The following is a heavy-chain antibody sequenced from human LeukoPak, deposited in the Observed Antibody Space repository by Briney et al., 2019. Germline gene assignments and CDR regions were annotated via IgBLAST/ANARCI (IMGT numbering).Heavy chain of an antibody. CDR2: ISYDGSNK. CDR3: AKERYFDWLLFPCGMDV. CDR1: GFTFSSYG. D-gene: IGHD3-9*01. J-gene: IGHJ6*02. Sequence: GGSLRLSCAASGFTFSSYGMHWVRQAPGKGLEWVAVISYDGSNKYYADSVEGRFTISRDNSKNTLYLQMNSLRAEDTAVYYCAKERYFDWLLFPCGMDVWGQGTTVTVSS. V-gene: IGHV3-30*18.